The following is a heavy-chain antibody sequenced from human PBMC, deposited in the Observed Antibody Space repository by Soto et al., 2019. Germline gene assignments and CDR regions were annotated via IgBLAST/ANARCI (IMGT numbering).Heavy chain of an antibody. V-gene: IGHV1-2*02. D-gene: IGHD6-6*01. CDR2: INPNSGGT. Sequence: GASVKVSCKASGYTFTGYYMHWVRQAPGQGLEWMGWINPNSGGTNYAQKFQGRVTMTRDTSISTAYMELSRLRSDDTAVYYCARAGSSSSGFLDFDYWGQGTLVTVSS. CDR3: ARAGSSSSGFLDFDY. J-gene: IGHJ4*02. CDR1: GYTFTGYY.